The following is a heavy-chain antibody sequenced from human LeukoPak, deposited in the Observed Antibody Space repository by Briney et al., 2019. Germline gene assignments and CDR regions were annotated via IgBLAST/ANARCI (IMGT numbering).Heavy chain of an antibody. D-gene: IGHD6-19*01. CDR1: GFTFSSYG. J-gene: IGHJ4*02. V-gene: IGHV3-30*18. CDR2: ISYDGSNK. Sequence: HPGGPLRLSCAASGFTFSSYGMHWVRQAPGKGLEWVAVISYDGSNKYYADSVKGRFTISRDNAKNSLYLQMNSLRAEDTAVYYCAKKQGQWLVHGALGGFDYWGQGTLVTVSS. CDR3: AKKQGQWLVHGALGGFDY.